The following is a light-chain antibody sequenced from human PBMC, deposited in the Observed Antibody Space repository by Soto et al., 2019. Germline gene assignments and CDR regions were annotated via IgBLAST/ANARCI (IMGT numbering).Light chain of an antibody. J-gene: IGKJ4*01. CDR1: HSVSNN. V-gene: IGKV3-11*01. CDR3: QQRSNWTLT. CDR2: DAS. Sequence: EIVLTQSPATLSLSPGERATFSCRASHSVSNNLAWYQQKPGQAPRLLIYDASDRATGIPARFSGSGSGTDFTLTISSLDPEDFAVYYCQQRSNWTLTFGGGTKVEIK.